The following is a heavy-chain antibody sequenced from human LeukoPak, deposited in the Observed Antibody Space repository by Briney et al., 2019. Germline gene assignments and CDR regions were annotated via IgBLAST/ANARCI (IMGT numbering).Heavy chain of an antibody. Sequence: PRGSPRLSCAPSGFTFSSYWMHCVRPAPGKGLVWVSRIDTDGSFTSYADSVRGRFTISRDNANKTLYLQMSSLRVEDTAVYYCIRGTVGAPGNDYWGQGTLVTVSS. D-gene: IGHD1-26*01. CDR3: IRGTVGAPGNDY. CDR2: IDTDGSFT. V-gene: IGHV3-74*01. CDR1: GFTFSSYW. J-gene: IGHJ4*02.